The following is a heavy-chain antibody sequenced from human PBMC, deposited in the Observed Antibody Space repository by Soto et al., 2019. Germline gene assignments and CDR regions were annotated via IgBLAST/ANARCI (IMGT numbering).Heavy chain of an antibody. CDR2: ISGSGGST. V-gene: IGHV3-23*01. CDR3: AKDPAGTTKYYFDY. J-gene: IGHJ4*02. CDR1: GFTFSSYA. Sequence: GGSLRLSCAASGFTFSSYAMSWVRQAPGKGLEWVSAISGSGGSTYYADSVKGRFTISRDNSRNTLYLQMNSLRAEDTAVYYCAKDPAGTTKYYFDYWGQGTLVTVSS. D-gene: IGHD1-7*01.